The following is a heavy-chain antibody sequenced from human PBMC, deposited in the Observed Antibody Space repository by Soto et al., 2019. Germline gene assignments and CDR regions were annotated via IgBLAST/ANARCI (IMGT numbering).Heavy chain of an antibody. CDR3: ARVKLVVPAAIAY. CDR2: INPNSGGT. J-gene: IGHJ4*02. Sequence: ASVKVSCKASAYTFTGYYIHWERQAPGQGREWMGWINPNSGGTNYAQKFQGRVTMTRDTSISTAYRELRRLRSDDTAVYYCARVKLVVPAAIAYWGQGTLVTVSS. D-gene: IGHD2-2*01. CDR1: AYTFTGYY. V-gene: IGHV1-2*02.